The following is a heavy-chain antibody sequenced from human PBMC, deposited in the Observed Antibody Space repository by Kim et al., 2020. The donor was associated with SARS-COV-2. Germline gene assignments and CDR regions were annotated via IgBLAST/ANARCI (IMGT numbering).Heavy chain of an antibody. Sequence: YAQKFQGRVTMNRDTSISTAYMGLRRLRSDDTAVYYCARVLNSGYGWFDPWGQGTLVTVSS. V-gene: IGHV1-2*02. D-gene: IGHD5-12*01. CDR3: ARVLNSGYGWFDP. J-gene: IGHJ5*02.